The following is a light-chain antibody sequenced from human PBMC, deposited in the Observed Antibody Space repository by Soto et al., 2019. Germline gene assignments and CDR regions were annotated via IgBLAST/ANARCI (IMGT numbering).Light chain of an antibody. CDR3: QQCGSSPLT. CDR2: GAS. CDR1: QSVSSNY. Sequence: EIVLTQSPGTLSLSPGERATLSCRASQSVSSNYLAWYQQKPGQAPRLLIYGASSRATGIPDRFSGSGSGTDFTLTISRLEPADFAVYYCQQCGSSPLTFVGGTKVEIK. V-gene: IGKV3-20*01. J-gene: IGKJ4*01.